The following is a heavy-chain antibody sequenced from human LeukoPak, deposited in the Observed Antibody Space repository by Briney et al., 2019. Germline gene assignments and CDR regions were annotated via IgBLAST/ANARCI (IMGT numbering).Heavy chain of an antibody. V-gene: IGHV3-20*04. CDR3: ARDPTPGATTAFDI. Sequence: GGSLRLSCAASGFTFDDYGMSWVRQAPGKGLEWVSGINWNGGSTGYADSVKGRFTISRDNAKNSLYLQMNSLRAEDTAVYYCARDPTPGATTAFDIWGQGTMVTVS. J-gene: IGHJ3*02. CDR2: INWNGGST. D-gene: IGHD1-26*01. CDR1: GFTFDDYG.